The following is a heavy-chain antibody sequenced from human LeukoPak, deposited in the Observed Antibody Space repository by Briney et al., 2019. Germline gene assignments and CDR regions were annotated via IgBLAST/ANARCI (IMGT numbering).Heavy chain of an antibody. CDR1: GYTFTSYG. V-gene: IGHV1-8*02. CDR3: ARGRRITMIVVVKDAFDI. D-gene: IGHD3-22*01. CDR2: MNPNSGNT. J-gene: IGHJ3*02. Sequence: ASVKVSCKASGYTFTSYGINWVRQATGQGLEWMGWMNPNSGNTGCAQKFQGRVTMTRNTSISTAYMELSSLRSEDTAVYYCARGRRITMIVVVKDAFDIWGQGTMVTVSS.